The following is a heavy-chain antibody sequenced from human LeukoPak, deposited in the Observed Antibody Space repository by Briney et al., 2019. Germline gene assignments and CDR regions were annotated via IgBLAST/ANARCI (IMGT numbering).Heavy chain of an antibody. CDR3: ARSATIGYSSGWPLDY. CDR1: GGSISSYY. J-gene: IGHJ4*02. Sequence: SETLSLTCTVSGGSISSYYWCWIRQPPGKGLEWIGYIYYSGSTNYNPSLKSRVTISVDTSKNQFSLKLSSVTAADTAVYYCARSATIGYSSGWPLDYWGQGTLVTVSS. CDR2: IYYSGST. D-gene: IGHD6-19*01. V-gene: IGHV4-59*08.